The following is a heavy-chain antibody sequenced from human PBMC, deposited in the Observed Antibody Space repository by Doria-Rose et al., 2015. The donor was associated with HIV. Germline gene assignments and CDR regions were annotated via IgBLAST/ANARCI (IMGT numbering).Heavy chain of an antibody. CDR2: IFSDDER. V-gene: IGHV2-26*01. CDR3: ARIKSSRWYHKYYFDF. Sequence: QESGPVLVKPTETLTLTCTVSGVSLSSPGMGVSWIRQPPGKALEWLANIFSDDERSYKTSLKSRLTISRGTSKSQVVLTMTDMDPVDTATYYCARIKSSRWYHKYYFDFWGQGTLVTVS. J-gene: IGHJ4*02. D-gene: IGHD6-13*01. CDR1: GVSLSSPGMG.